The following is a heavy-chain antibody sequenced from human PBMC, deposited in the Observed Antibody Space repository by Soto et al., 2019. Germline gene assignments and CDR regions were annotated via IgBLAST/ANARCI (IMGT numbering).Heavy chain of an antibody. CDR1: GGSFSGYY. Sequence: QVQLQQWGAGLLKPSETLSLTCAVYGGSFSGYYWSWIRQPPGKGLEWIGEINHSGSTNYNPSLTSRVTISVDTSKNQVSLTLSSVTAADTAVYSCARVVVNAIQNWFYPWGQGTLVTVSS. V-gene: IGHV4-34*01. D-gene: IGHD2-21*01. CDR3: ARVVVNAIQNWFYP. CDR2: INHSGST. J-gene: IGHJ5*02.